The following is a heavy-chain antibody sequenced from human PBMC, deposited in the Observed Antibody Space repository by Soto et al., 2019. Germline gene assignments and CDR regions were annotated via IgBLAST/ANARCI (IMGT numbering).Heavy chain of an antibody. Sequence: EVQLVESGGGLVKPGGSLRLSCAASGFTFSNAWMNWVRQAPGKGLEWVGRIKSKTDGGTTDYAAPVKGRFTISRDDSKNTLYLQMNSLKTEDTAVYYCTTGVGATVHQPFYYYYGMDVWGQGTTVTVSS. CDR3: TTGVGATVHQPFYYYYGMDV. CDR2: IKSKTDGGTT. D-gene: IGHD1-26*01. V-gene: IGHV3-15*07. J-gene: IGHJ6*02. CDR1: GFTFSNAW.